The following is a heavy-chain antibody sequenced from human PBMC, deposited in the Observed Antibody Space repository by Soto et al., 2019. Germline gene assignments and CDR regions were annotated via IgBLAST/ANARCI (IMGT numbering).Heavy chain of an antibody. Sequence: EVQLAESGGGLVEPGGSLRLTCAGSGITLSNAWMNWVRQAAGKGLEWVGRIRSKGDGGATEYAAPVKGRFTFPRDDPEHTLSLQMSCLKPDDRRIYFRTSTRPQTNVFELWGPETMVSVSS. CDR2: IRSKGDGGAT. CDR3: TSTRPQTNVFEL. V-gene: IGHV3-15*01. CDR1: GITLSNAW. D-gene: IGHD1-1*01. J-gene: IGHJ3*01.